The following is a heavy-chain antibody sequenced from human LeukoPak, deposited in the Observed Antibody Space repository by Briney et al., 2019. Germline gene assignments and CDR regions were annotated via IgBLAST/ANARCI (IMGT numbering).Heavy chain of an antibody. J-gene: IGHJ4*02. Sequence: ASVKVSCKASGYTFTGYYMHWVRQAPGRGLEWMGWINPNSGGTNYAQKFQGRVTMTRDTSISTAYMELSRLRSDDTAVYYCARGAGLTILTGTTDYWGQGTLVTVSS. CDR1: GYTFTGYY. CDR3: ARGAGLTILTGTTDY. V-gene: IGHV1-2*02. D-gene: IGHD1-7*01. CDR2: INPNSGGT.